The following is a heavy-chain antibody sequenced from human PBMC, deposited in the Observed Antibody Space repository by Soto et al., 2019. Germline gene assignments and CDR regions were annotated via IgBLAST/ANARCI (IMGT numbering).Heavy chain of an antibody. J-gene: IGHJ4*02. Sequence: PGGSLRLSCAASGFTFDDYAMHWVRQAPGKGLEWVSGISWNSGSIGYADSVKGRFTISRDNAKNSLYLQMNSLRAEDTALYYCARDPVVHYVRLHCFDHWGQGTLVTVSS. CDR3: ARDPVVHYVRLHCFDH. D-gene: IGHD3-16*01. V-gene: IGHV3-9*01. CDR1: GFTFDDYA. CDR2: ISWNSGSI.